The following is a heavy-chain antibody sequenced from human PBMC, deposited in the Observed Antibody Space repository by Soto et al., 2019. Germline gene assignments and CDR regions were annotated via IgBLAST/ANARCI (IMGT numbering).Heavy chain of an antibody. J-gene: IGHJ4*02. Sequence: GGSLRLSCAASEFTFSSYAMHWVRQAPGKGLEWVAVISYDGSNKYYADSVKGRFTISRDNSRNTPYLQMNSLRAEDTAVYYCARDPNLYVYFDYWGQGTLVTVSS. D-gene: IGHD3-16*01. V-gene: IGHV3-30-3*01. CDR1: EFTFSSYA. CDR2: ISYDGSNK. CDR3: ARDPNLYVYFDY.